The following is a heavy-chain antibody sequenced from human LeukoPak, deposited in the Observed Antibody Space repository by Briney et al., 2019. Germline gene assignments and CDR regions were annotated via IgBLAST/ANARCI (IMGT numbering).Heavy chain of an antibody. CDR2: IYYSGST. CDR1: GGSISSYY. Sequence: SETLSLTCTVSGGSISSYYWSWIRQPPGKGLEWIGYIYYSGSTNYNPSLKSRVTISVDTSKNQFSLKLSSVTAADTAVYYCARRILTGYYNWFDPWGQGTLVTVSS. CDR3: ARRILTGYYNWFDP. D-gene: IGHD3-9*01. V-gene: IGHV4-59*08. J-gene: IGHJ5*02.